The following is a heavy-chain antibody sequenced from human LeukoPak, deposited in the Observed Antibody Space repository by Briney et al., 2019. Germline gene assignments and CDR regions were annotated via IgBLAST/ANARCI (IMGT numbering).Heavy chain of an antibody. CDR1: GYTFTGHY. V-gene: IGHV1-2*02. J-gene: IGHJ5*02. D-gene: IGHD2-2*01. CDR2: INPNSGGT. CDR3: ARGLGYCSSTSCFIFDP. Sequence: ASVKVSCKASGYTFTGHYMHWVRQAPGQGLEWMGWINPNSGGTNYAQKFQGRVTMTRDTSISTAYMELSRLRSDDTAVYYCARGLGYCSSTSCFIFDPWGQGTLVTVSS.